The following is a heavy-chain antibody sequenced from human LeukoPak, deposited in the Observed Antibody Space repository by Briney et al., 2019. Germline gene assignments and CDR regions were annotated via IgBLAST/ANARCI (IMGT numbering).Heavy chain of an antibody. CDR3: ARELPFDY. V-gene: IGHV3-74*01. CDR1: GFTFNSYW. Sequence: GGSPKPPRAASGFTFNSYWMHWVRQAPGKGLVWVSRINSDGSITTYADSVKGRFTISRDNAKNTLYLQMNSLRAEDTAVYYCARELPFDYWGQGTLVTVSS. J-gene: IGHJ4*02. CDR2: INSDGSIT. D-gene: IGHD3-10*01.